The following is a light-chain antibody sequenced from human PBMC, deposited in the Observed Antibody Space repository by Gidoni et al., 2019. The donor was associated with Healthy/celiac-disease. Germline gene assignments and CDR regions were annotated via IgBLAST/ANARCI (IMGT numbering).Light chain of an antibody. Sequence: VLTQSPGTLSLSPGERATLSCRASQSVSSSSLAWYQQKPGQAPRVLIYGASSRATGIPDRFSGSGSGTDFTLTISRLEPEDFAVYYCQQYANSQRALTFGGGTKVEIK. V-gene: IGKV3-20*01. CDR2: GAS. J-gene: IGKJ4*01. CDR3: QQYANSQRALT. CDR1: QSVSSSS.